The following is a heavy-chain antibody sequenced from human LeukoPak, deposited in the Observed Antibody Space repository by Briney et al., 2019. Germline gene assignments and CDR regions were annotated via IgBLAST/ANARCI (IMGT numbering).Heavy chain of an antibody. J-gene: IGHJ3*01. CDR3: ARGTTGGYNRGDAFDL. CDR1: GYAFIAYY. Sequence: ASVKVSFKASGYAFIAYYMHWLRQAPGQGLQWMGWINPNSGITHYAQKFQGRVTMTRDTSINTVYMEVSSLNSDDTAVYYCARGTTGGYNRGDAFDLWGQGTLATVS. D-gene: IGHD5-24*01. CDR2: INPNSGIT. V-gene: IGHV1-2*02.